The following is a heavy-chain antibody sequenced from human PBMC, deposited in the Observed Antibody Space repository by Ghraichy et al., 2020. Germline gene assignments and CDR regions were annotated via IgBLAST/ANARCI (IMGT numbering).Heavy chain of an antibody. D-gene: IGHD6-13*01. CDR1: GFTLSSYD. CDR2: IGTAGDT. Sequence: GESLNIFCAASGFTLSSYDMHWVRQATGKGLEWVSDIGTAGDTYYPGTVKGRFTIPRENAKNSLYLQMNSLRAGETAVYYCARARDRYSSSWYGPDGMEVWRQRTPVTVSS. CDR3: ARARDRYSSSWYGPDGMEV. J-gene: IGHJ6*01. V-gene: IGHV3-13*01.